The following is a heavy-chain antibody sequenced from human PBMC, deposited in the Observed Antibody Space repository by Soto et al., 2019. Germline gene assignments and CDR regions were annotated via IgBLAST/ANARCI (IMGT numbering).Heavy chain of an antibody. J-gene: IGHJ6*02. CDR2: IWYDGSDK. Sequence: GGSLRLSCAASGVIFSSYGMHWVRQAPGKGLEWLAVIWYDGSDKYYADSVKGRFTISRDNSKNTLYLQMNSLRVEDTAVYYCTRDRGGTYHLYGMDVWGQGTTVTVSS. D-gene: IGHD3-10*01. CDR1: GVIFSSYG. CDR3: TRDRGGTYHLYGMDV. V-gene: IGHV3-33*01.